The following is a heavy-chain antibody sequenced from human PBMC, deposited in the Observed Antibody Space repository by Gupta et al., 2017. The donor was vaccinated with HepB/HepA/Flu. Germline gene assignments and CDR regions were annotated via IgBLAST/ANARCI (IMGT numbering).Heavy chain of an antibody. Sequence: QITLKESGPTLVKPTETLTLTCTFSGFSLYISGVGVGWIRQPPGKALEWLALIYWNDDKRYSPSLKSRLTITKDTSRNQVFLTMTNMDPVDTATYYCARTLHRGSGYFTDDYWGQGTLITVSS. V-gene: IGHV2-5*01. CDR3: ARTLHRGSGYFTDDY. CDR1: GFSLYISGVG. J-gene: IGHJ4*02. CDR2: IYWNDDK. D-gene: IGHD3-3*01.